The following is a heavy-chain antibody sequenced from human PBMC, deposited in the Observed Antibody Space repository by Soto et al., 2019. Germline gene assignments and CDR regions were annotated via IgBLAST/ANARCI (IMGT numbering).Heavy chain of an antibody. D-gene: IGHD2-15*01. J-gene: IGHJ3*02. CDR3: SKALNGYCSGGSCYSLPDAFDI. CDR2: ISGSGGST. CDR1: GFTFSSYA. Sequence: PGGSLRLSCAASGFTFSSYAMSWVRQAPGKGLEWVSAISGSGGSTYYADSVKGLFTISRDNSKNTLYLQMNSLRAVDTAVYYCSKALNGYCSGGSCYSLPDAFDIWGQGTMVTVSS. V-gene: IGHV3-23*01.